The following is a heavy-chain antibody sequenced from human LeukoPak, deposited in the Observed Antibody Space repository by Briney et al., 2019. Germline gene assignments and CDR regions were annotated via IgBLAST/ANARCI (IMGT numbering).Heavy chain of an antibody. D-gene: IGHD3-16*01. V-gene: IGHV3-23*01. CDR3: AREGFSYADAFDI. CDR2: ISSTGGST. J-gene: IGHJ3*02. Sequence: TGGSLRLSCAASGFTFSTYAMSWVRQAPGKGLEWVSAISSTGGSTYYADSVKGRFTISRDKSRNTLYLQMNSLRAEDTAVYYCAREGFSYADAFDIWGQGTMVTVSS. CDR1: GFTFSTYA.